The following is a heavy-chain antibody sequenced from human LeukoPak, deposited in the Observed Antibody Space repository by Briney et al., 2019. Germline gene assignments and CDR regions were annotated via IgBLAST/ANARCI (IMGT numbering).Heavy chain of an antibody. CDR1: GASISSTSYY. CDR3: ARHKGGSSWYSDY. V-gene: IGHV4-39*01. CDR2: IYTSGST. J-gene: IGHJ4*02. Sequence: SETLSLTCTVAGASISSTSYYWGWIRQSPGKGLDRIGTIYTSGSTYYNPSLKSRLTISVDTSKNQFSLRLSSVTAADTAVYYCARHKGGSSWYSDYWGQGTLVTVSS. D-gene: IGHD6-13*01.